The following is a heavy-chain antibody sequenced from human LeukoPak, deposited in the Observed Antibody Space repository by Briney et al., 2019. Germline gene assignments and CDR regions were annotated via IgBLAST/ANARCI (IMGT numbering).Heavy chain of an antibody. CDR2: LLYDGNTK. J-gene: IGHJ6*03. CDR1: GFSLSNYG. V-gene: IGHV3-33*01. Sequence: GGSLRLSCAASGFSLSNYGMHWVRQAPGKGLEWVAALLYDGNTKHYADSVKGRFTIPRDIPKNTFYLQMNSLTAEDTAVYYCARDHRPEIQYYYMDVWGKGTTVAVSS. D-gene: IGHD1-14*01. CDR3: ARDHRPEIQYYYMDV.